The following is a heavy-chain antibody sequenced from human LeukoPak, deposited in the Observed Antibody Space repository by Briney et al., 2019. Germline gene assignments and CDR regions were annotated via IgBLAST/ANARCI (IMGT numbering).Heavy chain of an antibody. CDR2: IYSGGST. Sequence: PGGSLRLSCAASGFTVSSNYMSWVRQAPGKGLEWVSVIYSGGSTYYADSVKGRFTISRDNSKNTLYLQMNSLRAEDTAVYYCAKAVRSMVTGGGYFDSWGQGTLVTVSS. CDR1: GFTVSSNY. V-gene: IGHV3-53*01. CDR3: AKAVRSMVTGGGYFDS. J-gene: IGHJ4*02. D-gene: IGHD3-10*01.